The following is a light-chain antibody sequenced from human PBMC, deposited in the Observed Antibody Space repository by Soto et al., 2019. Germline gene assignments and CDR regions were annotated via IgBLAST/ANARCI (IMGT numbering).Light chain of an antibody. CDR3: FPSAGGFTWV. CDR2: YVR. Sequence: QSVLTQPRSVSGSPGQSVTISCTGTSSDVVSWYQQHPGKAPKLIIYYVRQRPSGVPDRFSGSKSGNTASLTISGLQAEDEADYHCFPSAGGFTWVFGGGTKLTLL. J-gene: IGLJ3*02. CDR1: SSDVV. V-gene: IGLV2-11*01.